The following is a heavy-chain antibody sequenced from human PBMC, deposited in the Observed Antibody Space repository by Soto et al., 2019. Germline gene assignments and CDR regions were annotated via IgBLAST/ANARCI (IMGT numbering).Heavy chain of an antibody. CDR3: ARETNYYDSSGYYGGPLDY. D-gene: IGHD3-22*01. CDR1: GYTFTGYY. CDR2: INPNSGGT. V-gene: IGHV1-2*04. J-gene: IGHJ4*02. Sequence: ASVKVSCKASGYTFTGYYMHWVRQAPGQGLEWMGWINPNSGGTNYAQKFQGWVTMTRDTSISTAYMELSRLRSDDTAVYYCARETNYYDSSGYYGGPLDYWGQGTLVTVS.